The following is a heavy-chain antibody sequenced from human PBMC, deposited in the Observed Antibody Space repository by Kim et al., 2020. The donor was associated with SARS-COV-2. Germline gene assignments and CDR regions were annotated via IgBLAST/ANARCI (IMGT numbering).Heavy chain of an antibody. Sequence: GRFTISRDNSKNSLYLQMNSLRTEDTALYYCAQNGGELEWLKNYYYYMDVWGKGTTVTVSS. V-gene: IGHV3-43*01. CDR3: AQNGGELEWLKNYYYYMDV. D-gene: IGHD3-3*01. J-gene: IGHJ6*03.